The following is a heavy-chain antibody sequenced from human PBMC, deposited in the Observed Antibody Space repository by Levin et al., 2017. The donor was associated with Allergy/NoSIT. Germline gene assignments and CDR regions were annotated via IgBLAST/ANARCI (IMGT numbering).Heavy chain of an antibody. V-gene: IGHV3-23*01. D-gene: IGHD3-10*01. CDR1: GFTFSSYA. CDR2: ISGSGGST. CDR3: AKGWDYYGSGSLRGDFDY. Sequence: GESLKISCAASGFTFSSYAMSWVRQAPGKGLEWVSAISGSGGSTYYADSVKGRFTISRDNSKNTLYLQMNSLRAEDTAVYYCAKGWDYYGSGSLRGDFDYWGQGTLVTVSS. J-gene: IGHJ4*02.